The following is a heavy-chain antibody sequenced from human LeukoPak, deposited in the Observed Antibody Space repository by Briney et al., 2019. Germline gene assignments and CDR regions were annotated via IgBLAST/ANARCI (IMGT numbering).Heavy chain of an antibody. CDR3: ARSGYGSGSYYPPNWFDP. D-gene: IGHD3-10*01. CDR2: INSDGSST. J-gene: IGHJ5*02. CDR1: GFTFSSYW. Sequence: GGSLRLSCAASGFTFSSYWMHWVRQAPGKGLVWVSRINSDGSSTSYADSVKGRFTISRDNAKNTLYLQMNSLRAEDTAVCYCARSGYGSGSYYPPNWFDPWGQGTLVTVSS. V-gene: IGHV3-74*01.